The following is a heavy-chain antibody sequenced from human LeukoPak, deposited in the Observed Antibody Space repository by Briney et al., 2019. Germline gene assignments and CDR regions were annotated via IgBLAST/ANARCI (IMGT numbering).Heavy chain of an antibody. Sequence: GGSLRLSCAASGFTFSIYAMSWVRQAPGKGLEWVSAISGSGGTAYYADSVKGRFTISRDNFKNTLYLQMNSLRAEDTAVYYCAKKGYYDGSGYYMYYFDHWGQGTLVTVSS. CDR2: ISGSGGTA. CDR1: GFTFSIYA. CDR3: AKKGYYDGSGYYMYYFDH. V-gene: IGHV3-23*01. J-gene: IGHJ4*02. D-gene: IGHD3-22*01.